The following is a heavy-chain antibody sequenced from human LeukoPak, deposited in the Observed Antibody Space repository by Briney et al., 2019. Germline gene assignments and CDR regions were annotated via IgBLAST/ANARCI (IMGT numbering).Heavy chain of an antibody. CDR1: GFIFGDYV. V-gene: IGHV3-43D*04. CDR2: ISSDGTAT. Sequence: AGGSLRLSCVASGFIFGDYVMRWVRQAPGKGLEWVSLISSDGTATYYADSVRGRFTISRDNYKNSLDLQMNSLTVEDTALYYCPKDIGLTMGGPFYDFWSGYGPGVWGKGTTVTVSS. CDR3: PKDIGLTMGGPFYDFWSGYGPGV. D-gene: IGHD3-3*01. J-gene: IGHJ6*04.